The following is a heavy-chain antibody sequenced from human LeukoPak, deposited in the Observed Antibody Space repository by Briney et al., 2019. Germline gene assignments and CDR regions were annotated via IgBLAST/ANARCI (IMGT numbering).Heavy chain of an antibody. Sequence: PGRSLRLSCAASGFTFDDYAMHWVRQAPGKGLEWVSVIYSGGSTYYADSVKGRFTISRDNSKNTLYLQMNSLRAEDTAVYYCARDEPGSYGPFWGQGTLVTVSS. CDR2: IYSGGST. CDR3: ARDEPGSYGPF. J-gene: IGHJ4*02. D-gene: IGHD5-18*01. V-gene: IGHV3-66*02. CDR1: GFTFDDYA.